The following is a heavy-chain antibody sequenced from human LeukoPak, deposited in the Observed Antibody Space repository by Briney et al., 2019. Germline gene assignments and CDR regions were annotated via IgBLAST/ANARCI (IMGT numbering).Heavy chain of an antibody. CDR1: GFIFSSYA. J-gene: IGHJ4*02. D-gene: IGHD2-2*01. CDR2: ISGSGDGT. Sequence: GSLRLSCAASGFIFSSYAMNWGRQAPGKGLEWVSAISGSGDGTYYADSVKGRFTVSRDNSKNTLYLQMNNLRAEDSAVYYCAKGVGGYCSSTDCRAYDNWGQGTLVTVSS. CDR3: AKGVGGYCSSTDCRAYDN. V-gene: IGHV3-23*01.